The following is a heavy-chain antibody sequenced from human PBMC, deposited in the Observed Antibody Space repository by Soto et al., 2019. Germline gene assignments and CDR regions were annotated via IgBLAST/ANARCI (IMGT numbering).Heavy chain of an antibody. V-gene: IGHV3-7*05. CDR2: IKHDGSEK. J-gene: IGHJ4*02. CDR1: GFTFSSYW. D-gene: IGHD3-3*01. Sequence: GGSLRLSCAASGFTFSSYWMSWVRQAPGKGLEWVANIKHDGSEKYYVDSVKGRFTISRDNAKNSLYLQMNSLRAEDTAVYYCARITIFGPIDYWGQGTLVTVSS. CDR3: ARITIFGPIDY.